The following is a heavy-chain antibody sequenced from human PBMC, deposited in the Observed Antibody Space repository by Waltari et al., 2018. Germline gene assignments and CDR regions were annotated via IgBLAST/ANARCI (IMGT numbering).Heavy chain of an antibody. J-gene: IGHJ4*02. D-gene: IGHD3-3*01. Sequence: EVQLVESGGGLVQPGGSLRLSCAASGFTFSSYEMNWVRQVPGKGLEWVSYISSSGSTIYYADSVKGRFTISRDNAKNSLYLQMNSLRAEDTAVYYCARVGYDFWSGYSYFDYWGQGTLVTVSS. CDR2: ISSSGSTI. CDR3: ARVGYDFWSGYSYFDY. V-gene: IGHV3-48*03. CDR1: GFTFSSYE.